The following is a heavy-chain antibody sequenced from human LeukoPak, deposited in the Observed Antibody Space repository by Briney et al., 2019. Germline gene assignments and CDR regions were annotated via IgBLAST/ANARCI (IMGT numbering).Heavy chain of an antibody. CDR3: ARRRGDFWSDYYAFDY. Sequence: SETLSLTCTVSGGSISSYYGSCIPQPPGKGREGRGYFYYSGSTNYNPSLTSRGTISLDTSKNQFYLKLSSVTAADTAVYYCARRRGDFWSDYYAFDYWGEGTLVTISS. CDR1: GGSISSYY. D-gene: IGHD3-3*01. J-gene: IGHJ4*02. CDR2: FYYSGST. V-gene: IGHV4-59*08.